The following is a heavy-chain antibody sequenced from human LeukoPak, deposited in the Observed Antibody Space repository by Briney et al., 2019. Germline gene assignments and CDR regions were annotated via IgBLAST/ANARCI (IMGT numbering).Heavy chain of an antibody. Sequence: ASVKVSCKASGYTFSGYYIHWVRQAPGQGLEWMGWIDDSGDTYCARNFQGRVTMTRDTSISTSYMDLSSLTSDDTAIYHCARGRGWLRLDFWGQGTLVTVSS. J-gene: IGHJ4*02. CDR3: ARGRGWLRLDF. CDR1: GYTFSGYY. CDR2: IDDSGDT. D-gene: IGHD5-12*01. V-gene: IGHV1-2*02.